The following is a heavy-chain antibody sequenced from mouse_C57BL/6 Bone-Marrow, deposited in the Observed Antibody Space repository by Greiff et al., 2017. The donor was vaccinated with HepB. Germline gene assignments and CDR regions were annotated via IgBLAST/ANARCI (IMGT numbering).Heavy chain of an antibody. Sequence: VKVVESGPGLVQPSQSLSITCTVSGFSLTSYGVHWVRQPPGKGLEWLGVIWSGGSTDYNAAFISRLSISKDNSKSQVFFKMNSLQADDTAIYYCAKKDEYFDVWGTGTTVTVSS. CDR1: GFSLTSYG. CDR2: IWSGGST. CDR3: AKKDEYFDV. V-gene: IGHV2-4*01. J-gene: IGHJ1*03.